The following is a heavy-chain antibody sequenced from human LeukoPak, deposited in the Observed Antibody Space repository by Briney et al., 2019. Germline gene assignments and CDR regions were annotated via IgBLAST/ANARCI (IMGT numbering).Heavy chain of an antibody. V-gene: IGHV1-2*02. CDR1: GYTFTGYY. D-gene: IGHD4-17*01. CDR2: INPNSGGT. Sequence: ASVKVSCEASGYTFTGYYMHWVRQAPGQGLEWMGWINPNSGGTNYAQKFQGRVTMTRDTSISTAYMELSRLRSDDTAVYYCARIYGDYVWFDYWGQGTLVTVSS. CDR3: ARIYGDYVWFDY. J-gene: IGHJ4*02.